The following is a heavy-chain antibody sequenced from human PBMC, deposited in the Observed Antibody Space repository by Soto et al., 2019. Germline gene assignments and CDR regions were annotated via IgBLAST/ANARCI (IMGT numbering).Heavy chain of an antibody. CDR2: ISSNGGST. V-gene: IGHV3-64D*06. D-gene: IGHD3-22*01. Sequence: FSSYAMHWVRQAPGKGLEYVSAISSNGGSTYYADSVKGRFTISRDNSKNTLYLQMSSLRAEDTAVYYCVKEYYYDSSGYYDYWGQGTLVTVSS. CDR3: VKEYYYDSSGYYDY. J-gene: IGHJ4*02. CDR1: FSSYA.